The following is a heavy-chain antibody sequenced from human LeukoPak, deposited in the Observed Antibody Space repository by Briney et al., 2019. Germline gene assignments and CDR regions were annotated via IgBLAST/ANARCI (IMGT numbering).Heavy chain of an antibody. CDR2: ISYDGKNE. Sequence: GRSLRLSCAASGFSLSNFGMHWVRQAPGKGLEWVAVISYDGKNEYYTDCVKGRFTISRDNAKNTVYLQMNSLKPEDTAVYYCAKQMAVDYFDYWGQGTLVTVSS. D-gene: IGHD5-24*01. J-gene: IGHJ4*02. CDR3: AKQMAVDYFDY. CDR1: GFSLSNFG. V-gene: IGHV3-30*18.